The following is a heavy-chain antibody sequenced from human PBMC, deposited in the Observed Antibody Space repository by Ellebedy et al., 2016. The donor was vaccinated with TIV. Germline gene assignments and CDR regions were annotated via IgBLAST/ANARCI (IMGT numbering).Heavy chain of an antibody. CDR2: ISSSGSPI. CDR3: TGHPSSNWFTY. Sequence: GESLKISCAASGFTFSSYSMNWVRQAPGKGLEWVSYISSSGSPIYYADSVKGRFTISKDNAKNSLYLQMNSLRAEDSALYYCTGHPSSNWFTYWGQGTLGTVSS. D-gene: IGHD6-13*01. J-gene: IGHJ4*02. CDR1: GFTFSSYS. V-gene: IGHV3-48*04.